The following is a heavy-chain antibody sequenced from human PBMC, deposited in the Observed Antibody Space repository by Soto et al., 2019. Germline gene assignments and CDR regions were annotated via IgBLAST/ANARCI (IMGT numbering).Heavy chain of an antibody. D-gene: IGHD3-10*01. CDR3: ARTDYGSGSPIN. J-gene: IGHJ4*02. CDR2: IFYSGRA. Sequence: QVQLQESGPGLVKPSQTLSLTCIVSGGSISSDRYYWTWIRQPPGKGLEWIGYIFYSGRAYYNPSLESRITISIDTSQNQFSLRLTSVTDADTAVYYCARTDYGSGSPINWGLGTRVTVSS. CDR1: GGSISSDRYY. V-gene: IGHV4-30-4*01.